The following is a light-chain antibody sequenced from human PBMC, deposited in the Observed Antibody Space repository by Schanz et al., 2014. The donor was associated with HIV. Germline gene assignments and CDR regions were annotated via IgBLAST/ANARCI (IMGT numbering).Light chain of an antibody. J-gene: IGLJ3*02. Sequence: QSALTQPASVSGSPGQSITISCTGTSSDVGSYNLVSWYQQHPGKAPKLMIYEVSERPSGVPDRFSGSTSGNTAFLTVSGLQADDEADYYCSSYGGGDTLLFGGGTKLTVL. CDR3: SSYGGGDTLL. V-gene: IGLV2-23*02. CDR2: EVS. CDR1: SSDVGSYNL.